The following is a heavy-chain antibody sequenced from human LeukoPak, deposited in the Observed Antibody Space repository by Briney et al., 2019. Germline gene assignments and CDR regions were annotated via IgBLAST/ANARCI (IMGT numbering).Heavy chain of an antibody. CDR2: INSDGSSI. CDR3: AREGYYGSGSPPSLYFDY. CDR1: GFTFSSHW. J-gene: IGHJ4*02. Sequence: GGSLRLSCAASGFTFSSHWMHWVRQAPGKGLVWVSRINSDGSSISYADSVKGRFTISRDNSRSTLYLQMNSLRPEDTAIYYCAREGYYGSGSPPSLYFDYWGQGTLVTVSS. D-gene: IGHD3-10*01. V-gene: IGHV3-74*01.